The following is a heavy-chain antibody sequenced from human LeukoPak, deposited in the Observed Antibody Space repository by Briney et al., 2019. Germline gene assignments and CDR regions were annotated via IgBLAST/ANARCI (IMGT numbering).Heavy chain of an antibody. CDR3: ARQAKGYMDV. CDR1: GGSISSSNYY. J-gene: IGHJ6*03. Sequence: PSETLSLTCTVSGGSISSSNYYWGWIRQPPGKGLEWIGSIYYSGSTYYNPSLKSRVTISVDTSRNQASLKLSSVTAADTAVYYRARQAKGYMDVWGKGTTVTVSS. CDR2: IYYSGST. V-gene: IGHV4-39*01.